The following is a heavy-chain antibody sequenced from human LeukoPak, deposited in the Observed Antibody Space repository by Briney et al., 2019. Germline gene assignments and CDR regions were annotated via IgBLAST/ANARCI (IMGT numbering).Heavy chain of an antibody. J-gene: IGHJ4*02. Sequence: GGSLRLSYAASGFTFRSYGMVWVRQAPGKGLEYVSGITSNGGTTYYGNSVKGRFTISRDNSKDTLHLQMGSLRTEDMAVYYCARAMRWASDYWGQGTLVTVAS. D-gene: IGHD4-23*01. CDR1: GFTFRSYG. CDR2: ITSNGGTT. V-gene: IGHV3-64*01. CDR3: ARAMRWASDY.